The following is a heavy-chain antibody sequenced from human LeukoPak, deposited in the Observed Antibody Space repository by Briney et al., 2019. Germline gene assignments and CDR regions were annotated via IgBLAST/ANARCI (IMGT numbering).Heavy chain of an antibody. CDR3: AREEVGCSGGSCYYYGMDV. CDR1: GYTFISYG. D-gene: IGHD2-15*01. CDR2: ISAYNGNT. J-gene: IGHJ6*02. V-gene: IGHV1-18*01. Sequence: AAVKVSCKASGYTFISYGISWVRQAPGQGLEWMGWISAYNGNTNYAQKLQSRVTMTTDTSTSTAYMELRSLRSDDTAVYYCAREEVGCSGGSCYYYGMDVWGQGTTVTVSS.